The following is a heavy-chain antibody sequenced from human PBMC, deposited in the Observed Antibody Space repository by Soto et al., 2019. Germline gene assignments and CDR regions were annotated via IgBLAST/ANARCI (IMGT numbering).Heavy chain of an antibody. CDR2: ISGSGGST. J-gene: IGHJ3*02. D-gene: IGHD2-15*01. CDR3: AKDGEDIVVAVAATGAFDI. CDR1: GFTFSSYA. Sequence: LRLSCAASGFTFSSYAMSWVRQAPGKGLEWVSAISGSGGSTYYADSVKGRFTISRDNSKNTLYLQMNSLRAEDTAVYYCAKDGEDIVVAVAATGAFDIWGQGTMVTVSS. V-gene: IGHV3-23*01.